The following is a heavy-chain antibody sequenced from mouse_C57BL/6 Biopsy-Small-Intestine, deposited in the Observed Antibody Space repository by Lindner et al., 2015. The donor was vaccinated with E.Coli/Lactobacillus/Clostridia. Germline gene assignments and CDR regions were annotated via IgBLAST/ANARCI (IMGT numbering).Heavy chain of an antibody. CDR2: INPNSGGT. J-gene: IGHJ4*01. CDR3: AREEVDTAMLYTFDY. CDR1: GYTFTGYY. D-gene: IGHD3-3*01. V-gene: IGHV1-26*01. Sequence: SVKVSCKASGYTFTGYYMNWVRQAPGQGLEWMGWINPNSGGTHYAQKFQGRVTMTRDTSISTAYMELSRLRSDDTAVYYCAREEVDTAMLYTFDYWGQGTLVTVSS.